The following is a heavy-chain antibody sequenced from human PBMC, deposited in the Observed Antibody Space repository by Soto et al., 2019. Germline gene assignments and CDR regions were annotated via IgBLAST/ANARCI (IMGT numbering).Heavy chain of an antibody. CDR1: GYTFTSYY. V-gene: IGHV1-46*01. D-gene: IGHD5-18*01. CDR3: AVFNSPPP. CDR2: INPIGGST. J-gene: IGHJ5*02. Sequence: QLQLVQSGAEVKKPGASVKVSCKASGYTFTSYYMHWVRQAPAQGLGWMGIINPIGGSTSYAQKFQGRVTMVRDTSTSTVYMELSSLSSEDMAVYYCAVFNSPPPWGQGTLVTVSA.